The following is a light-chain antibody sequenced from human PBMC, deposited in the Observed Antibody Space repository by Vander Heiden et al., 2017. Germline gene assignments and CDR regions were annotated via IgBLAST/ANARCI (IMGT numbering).Light chain of an antibody. CDR3: QVWDSSRDQPV. CDR1: DRGSKS. Sequence: YVLTQAPSVSAAPGKTARIGCGGDDRGSKSVHWYQKKPGQAPVMVLYFDSDRPSGIPERFSGSNSGNTATLGISRVEAGDEADYYCQVWDSSRDQPVFGGGTRLAVL. J-gene: IGLJ2*01. CDR2: FDS. V-gene: IGLV3-21*04.